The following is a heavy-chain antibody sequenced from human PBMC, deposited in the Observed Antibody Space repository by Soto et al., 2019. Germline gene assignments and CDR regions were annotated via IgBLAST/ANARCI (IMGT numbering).Heavy chain of an antibody. CDR2: ISAYNGNT. D-gene: IGHD2-15*01. CDR3: ASVVEKGTTERNYWFGP. J-gene: IGHJ5*02. V-gene: IGHV1-18*04. Sequence: QVQLVQSGAEVKKPGASVKVSCKASGYTFTSYGISWVRQAPGQGLEWMGWISAYNGNTNYAQKLQGRVTMTTDPSTRTAYMELRIPGSEDTAVYYCASVVEKGTTERNYWFGPWGQGTPVTVSS. CDR1: GYTFTSYG.